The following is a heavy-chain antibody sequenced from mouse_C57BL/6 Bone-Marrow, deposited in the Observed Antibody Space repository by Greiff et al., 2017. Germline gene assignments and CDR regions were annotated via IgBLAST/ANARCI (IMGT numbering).Heavy chain of an antibody. CDR2: INPSSGYT. J-gene: IGHJ4*01. D-gene: IGHD2-5*01. CDR3: ATYYSNYDAMDY. CDR1: GYTFTSYW. Sequence: VQLVESGAELAKPGASVKLSCKASGYTFTSYWMHWVKQRPGQGLEWIGYINPSSGYTKYNQKFKDKATLTADKSSSTAYMQLSSLTYEDSAVYYCATYYSNYDAMDYWGQGTSVTVSS. V-gene: IGHV1-7*01.